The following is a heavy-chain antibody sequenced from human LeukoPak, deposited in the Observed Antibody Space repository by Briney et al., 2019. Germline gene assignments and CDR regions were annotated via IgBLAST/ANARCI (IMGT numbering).Heavy chain of an antibody. CDR2: IYTSGST. J-gene: IGHJ3*02. CDR1: GGSISSGSYY. Sequence: PSQTLSLTCTVSGGSISSGSYYWSWIRQPAGKGLEWIGRIYTSGSTNCNPSLKSRVTISVDTSKNQFSLKLSSVTAADTAVYYCARDKYYDFWSGYYGSYAFDIWGQGTMVTVSS. D-gene: IGHD3-3*01. CDR3: ARDKYYDFWSGYYGSYAFDI. V-gene: IGHV4-61*02.